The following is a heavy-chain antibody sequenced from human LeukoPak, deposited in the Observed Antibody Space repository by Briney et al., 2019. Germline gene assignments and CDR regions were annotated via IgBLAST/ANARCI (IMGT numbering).Heavy chain of an antibody. CDR3: ARAGPVAAAFDI. CDR2: ISAYNGNT. D-gene: IGHD3-10*01. V-gene: IGHV1-18*01. J-gene: IGHJ3*02. CDR1: GYTFTSYG. Sequence: ASVTVSFKSSGYTFTSYGISWVRKAPGQGLEWMGWISAYNGNTNYAQKLQGRVTMTTDTSTSTAYMELRSLRSDDTAVYYCARAGPVAAAFDIWGQGTMVTVSS.